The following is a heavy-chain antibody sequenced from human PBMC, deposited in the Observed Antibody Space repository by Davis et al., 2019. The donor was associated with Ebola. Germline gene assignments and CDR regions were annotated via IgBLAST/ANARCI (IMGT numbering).Heavy chain of an antibody. CDR3: ARRSATLLDY. Sequence: PSETLSLTCTVSGGSISSYYWSWIRQPPGKGLEWIGEINHSGSTNYNPSLKSRVTISVDTSKNQFSLKLSSVTAADTAVYYCARRSATLLDYWGQGTLVTVSS. D-gene: IGHD6-25*01. CDR2: INHSGST. J-gene: IGHJ4*02. CDR1: GGSISSYY. V-gene: IGHV4-34*01.